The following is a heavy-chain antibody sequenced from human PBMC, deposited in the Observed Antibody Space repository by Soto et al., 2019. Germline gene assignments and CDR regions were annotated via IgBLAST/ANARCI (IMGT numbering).Heavy chain of an antibody. J-gene: IGHJ6*02. Sequence: QVQLQQWGAELLKPSETLTLTCAVYDVAFSGYYWYWIRQPPGKGLKCIGDINHSGSTNYNPSLNSRVTISRVTTKNQFSLKLSPVTAADTAVYYCARDSGDYENYYYGMDVWGQGTTVTVSS. CDR1: DVAFSGYY. D-gene: IGHD4-17*01. V-gene: IGHV4-34*01. CDR2: INHSGST. CDR3: ARDSGDYENYYYGMDV.